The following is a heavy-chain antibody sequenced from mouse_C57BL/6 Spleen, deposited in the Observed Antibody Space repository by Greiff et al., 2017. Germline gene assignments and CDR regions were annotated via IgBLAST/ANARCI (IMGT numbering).Heavy chain of an antibody. CDR3: APNYYGSSYFFWYFDV. J-gene: IGHJ1*03. CDR2: INPNYGTT. D-gene: IGHD1-1*01. Sequence: VHVKQSGPELVKPGASVKISCKASGYSFTDYNMNWVKQSNGKSLEWIGVINPNYGTTSYNQKFKGKATLTVDQSSSTAYMQLNSLTSEDSAVYYCAPNYYGSSYFFWYFDVWGTGTTVTVSS. CDR1: GYSFTDYN. V-gene: IGHV1-39*01.